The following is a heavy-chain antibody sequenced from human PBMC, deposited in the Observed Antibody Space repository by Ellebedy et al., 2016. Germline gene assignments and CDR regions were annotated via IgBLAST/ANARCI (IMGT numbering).Heavy chain of an antibody. J-gene: IGHJ4*02. D-gene: IGHD6-6*01. Sequence: SETLSLTCTVSGSSISSGDRYWSWIRQPPGKGLEWIGYIYSSGSTYYNPSLKSRVTISIDTSKKQFSLNLSSVTAADTAVYYCARGDSSSSRIYYWGQGTLVTVSS. CDR2: IYSSGST. V-gene: IGHV4-30-4*01. CDR1: GSSISSGDRY. CDR3: ARGDSSSSRIYY.